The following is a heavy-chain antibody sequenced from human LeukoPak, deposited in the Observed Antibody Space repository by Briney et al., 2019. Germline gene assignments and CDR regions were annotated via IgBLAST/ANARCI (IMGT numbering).Heavy chain of an antibody. D-gene: IGHD3-16*02. CDR2: INHSGST. J-gene: IGHJ5*02. CDR3: ARHKLYDYVWGSYRTLAPFDP. CDR1: GGSFSGYY. V-gene: IGHV4-34*01. Sequence: PSEALSLTCAVYGGSFSGYYWSWIRQPPGKGLEWIGEINHSGSTNYNPSLKSRVTISVDTSKNQFSLKLSSVTAADTAVYYCARHKLYDYVWGSYRTLAPFDPWGQGTLVTVSS.